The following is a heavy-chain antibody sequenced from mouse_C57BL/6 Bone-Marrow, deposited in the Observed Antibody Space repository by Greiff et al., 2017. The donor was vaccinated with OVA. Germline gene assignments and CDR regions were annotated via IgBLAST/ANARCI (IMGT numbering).Heavy chain of an antibody. D-gene: IGHD4-1*01. CDR2: INPNNGGT. Sequence: VQLKQSGPELVKPGASVKIPCKASGYTFTDYNMDWVKQSHGKSLEWIGDINPNNGGTIYNQKFKGKATLTVDKSSSTAYMELRSLTSEDTAVYYCARELNWDGYFDVWGTGTTVTVSS. J-gene: IGHJ1*03. V-gene: IGHV1-18*01. CDR1: GYTFTDYN. CDR3: ARELNWDGYFDV.